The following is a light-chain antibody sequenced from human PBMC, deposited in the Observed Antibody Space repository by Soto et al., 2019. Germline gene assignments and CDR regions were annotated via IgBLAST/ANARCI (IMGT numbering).Light chain of an antibody. CDR3: SSYTTNSPYV. Sequence: QSVLTQPASVSGSPGQSITISCTGTSSDVGGYNDVSWYQQHPGKAPELIIYEVSNRPAGVPNRFSGSKSGNTASLTISGLQAEDEADYYCSSYTTNSPYVFGTGTKVT. V-gene: IGLV2-14*01. CDR2: EVS. J-gene: IGLJ1*01. CDR1: SSDVGGYND.